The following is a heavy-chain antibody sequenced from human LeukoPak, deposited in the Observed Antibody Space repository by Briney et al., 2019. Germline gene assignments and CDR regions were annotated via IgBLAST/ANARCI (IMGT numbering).Heavy chain of an antibody. CDR1: GGSFSGYY. CDR2: INHSGST. CDR3: ARGTLSAYYFDY. J-gene: IGHJ4*02. Sequence: SETLSLTCAVYGGSFSGYYWSWIRQPPGKGLEWIGEINHSGSTNYNPSLKSRVTISVDTSKNQFSLKLSSVTAADTAVYYCARGTLSAYYFDYWGQGTLVTVSS. V-gene: IGHV4-34*01.